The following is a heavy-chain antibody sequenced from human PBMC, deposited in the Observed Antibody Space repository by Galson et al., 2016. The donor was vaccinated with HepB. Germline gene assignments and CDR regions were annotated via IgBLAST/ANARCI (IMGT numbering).Heavy chain of an antibody. CDR1: GFTSGAYS. J-gene: IGHJ6*02. CDR2: ISTSSTTI. D-gene: IGHD3-3*01. Sequence: SLRLSCAASGFTSGAYSMNWVRQAPGKGLEWVSSISTSSTTIYYADSVRGRFTISRDNYRTSLYLQMNSRRDEDTAVYYCPTGRIKISLGGFLWGQGTTVTVSS. CDR3: PTGRIKISLGGFL. V-gene: IGHV3-48*02.